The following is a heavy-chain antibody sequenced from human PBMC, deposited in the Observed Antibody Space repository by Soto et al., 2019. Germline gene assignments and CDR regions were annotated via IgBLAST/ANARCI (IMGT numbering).Heavy chain of an antibody. CDR2: ITSKAYGGTA. J-gene: IGHJ4*02. CDR1: GFTFADYA. CDR3: TRGARDGYGPPFDY. Sequence: EVQLVESGGDLVKPGRSLRLSCVGSGFTFADYAVTWFRQAPGKGLEWVGFITSKAYGGTAEYAASVKGRFTISRDDSKSIAYLQMNSLKTEDTAVYYCTRGARDGYGPPFDYGGQGTLVTVSS. V-gene: IGHV3-49*05. D-gene: IGHD5-12*01.